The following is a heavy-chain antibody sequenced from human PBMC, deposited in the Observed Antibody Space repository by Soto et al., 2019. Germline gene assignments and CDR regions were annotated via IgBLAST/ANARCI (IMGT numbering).Heavy chain of an antibody. V-gene: IGHV3-15*01. CDR3: TTAGYSGYDWPY. CDR2: IKSKTDGGTT. D-gene: IGHD5-12*01. Sequence: PGWSLRLSCASSGFTFINAWMSWVRQAPGKGLEWVGRIKSKTDGGTTDYAAPVKGRFTISRDDSKNTLYLQMNSLKTEDTAVYYCTTAGYSGYDWPYWGQGTLVTVSS. CDR1: GFTFINAW. J-gene: IGHJ4*02.